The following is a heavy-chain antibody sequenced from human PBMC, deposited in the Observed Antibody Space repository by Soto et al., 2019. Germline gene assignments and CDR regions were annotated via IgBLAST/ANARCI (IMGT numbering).Heavy chain of an antibody. V-gene: IGHV3-7*01. CDR3: ARERTCSSNCYLGDRYYYYMDV. CDR2: IKQDGSEK. CDR1: GFTFRSYG. Sequence: PGGSQRLSCAASGFTFRSYGRTWVRQAPGRGLEWVANIKQDGSEKYYADSMKGRFTISRDNANNSLYLQMNSLRAEDTAVYYCARERTCSSNCYLGDRYYYYMDVWGKGTTVTVS. D-gene: IGHD2-2*01. J-gene: IGHJ6*03.